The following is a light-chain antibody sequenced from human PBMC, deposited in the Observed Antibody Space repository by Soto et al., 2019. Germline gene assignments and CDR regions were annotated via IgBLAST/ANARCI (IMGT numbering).Light chain of an antibody. V-gene: IGLV1-51*01. CDR2: DDD. CDR3: GTWDRTLSAQV. J-gene: IGLJ2*01. CDR1: SSNIGSNY. Sequence: QSVLTQPPPVPAAPGQNVTIASSGSSSNIGSNYVSWYDQFPGKAPKLLLHDDDKRPSGIPERFSGSKAGTSATLAITGLQTGDEADYYCGTWDRTLSAQVFGGGSKVTVL.